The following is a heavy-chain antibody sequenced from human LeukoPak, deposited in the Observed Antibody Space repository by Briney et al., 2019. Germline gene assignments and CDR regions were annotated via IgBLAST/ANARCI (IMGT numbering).Heavy chain of an antibody. CDR3: ARIGYASSSLDY. CDR2: INQDGSVK. Sequence: PGGSLRLSCAASGFTFTSYWMNWVRQAPGKGLEGVANINQDGSVKYYVYSVKGRFTISRDNAKNSLYLQMNSLRAEDTAVYYCARIGYASSSLDYWGQGTLVTVSS. D-gene: IGHD6-6*01. J-gene: IGHJ4*02. V-gene: IGHV3-7*01. CDR1: GFTFTSYW.